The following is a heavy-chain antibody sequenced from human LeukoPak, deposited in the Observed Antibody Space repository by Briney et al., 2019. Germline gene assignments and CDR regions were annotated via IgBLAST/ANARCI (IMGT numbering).Heavy chain of an antibody. D-gene: IGHD4-17*01. CDR2: ITPIFGTA. Sequence: SAKVSCKASGGTFSSYAISWVRQAPGQGLEWMGGITPIFGTANYAQKFQGRVTITADKSTSTAYMELSSLRSEDTAVYYCAREWNSYGDYVEREYYFDYWGQGTLVTVSS. CDR3: AREWNSYGDYVEREYYFDY. CDR1: GGTFSSYA. V-gene: IGHV1-69*06. J-gene: IGHJ4*02.